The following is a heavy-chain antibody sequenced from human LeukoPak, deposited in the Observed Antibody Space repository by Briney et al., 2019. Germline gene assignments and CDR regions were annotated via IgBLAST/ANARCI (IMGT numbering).Heavy chain of an antibody. CDR3: AKGGCSSTSCSRSWYYFDY. Sequence: GGSLRLSCAASGFTFSSYAMSWVRQAPGKGLEWVSDISGSGGSTYYADSVKGRFTISRDNSKNTLYLQMNSLRAEDTAVYYCAKGGCSSTSCSRSWYYFDYWGQGTLVTVSS. CDR1: GFTFSSYA. D-gene: IGHD2-2*01. V-gene: IGHV3-23*01. J-gene: IGHJ4*02. CDR2: ISGSGGST.